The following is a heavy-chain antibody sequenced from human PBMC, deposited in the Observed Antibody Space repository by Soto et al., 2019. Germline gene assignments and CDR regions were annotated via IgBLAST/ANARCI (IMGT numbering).Heavy chain of an antibody. CDR1: GGSISSSNW. Sequence: PSETLSLTCAVSGGSISSSNWWSWVRQPPGKGLEWIGEIYHSGSTNYNPSLKSRVTISVDKSKNQFSLKLSSVTAADTAVYYCARQGGYDGSGSYDVWFDPWGQGTLVTVSS. CDR2: IYHSGST. V-gene: IGHV4-4*02. D-gene: IGHD3-10*01. J-gene: IGHJ5*02. CDR3: ARQGGYDGSGSYDVWFDP.